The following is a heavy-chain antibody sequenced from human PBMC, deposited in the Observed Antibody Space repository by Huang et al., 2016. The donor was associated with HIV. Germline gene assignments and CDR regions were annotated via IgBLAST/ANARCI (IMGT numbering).Heavy chain of an antibody. J-gene: IGHJ3*01. CDR1: GFPFSAYG. Sequence: QVRLVESGGGVVQPGASLTLSCSASGFPFSAYGMEWVRHAPGKGLVWVSFIRYDGNNDYLIGAVKGRFTISRDNSNNTLYLRMNSLRPEDTAVYYCVKERGSSRARSSFDFWGQGTSVIVSS. CDR2: IRYDGNND. D-gene: IGHD6-13*01. V-gene: IGHV3-30*02. CDR3: VKERGSSRARSSFDF.